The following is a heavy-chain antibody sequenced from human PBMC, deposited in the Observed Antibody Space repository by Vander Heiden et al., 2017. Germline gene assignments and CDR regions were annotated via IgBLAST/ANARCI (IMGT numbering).Heavy chain of an antibody. Sequence: QLQLQESGPGLVKPSETLSLTCTVSGGSISSSSYYWGWIRQPPGKGLEWIGSIYYRGSTDYNPSLKSRVTISVDTSKNQLSMKLSSVTAADTAVYYCARIHTQFDYWGQGTLVTVSS. CDR2: IYYRGST. V-gene: IGHV4-39*01. J-gene: IGHJ4*02. D-gene: IGHD5-18*01. CDR1: GGSISSSSYY. CDR3: ARIHTQFDY.